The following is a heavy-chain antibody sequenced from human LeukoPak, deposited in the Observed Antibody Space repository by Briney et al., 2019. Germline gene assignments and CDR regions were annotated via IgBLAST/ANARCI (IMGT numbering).Heavy chain of an antibody. CDR3: ARGLGAVAGRIYDGFDM. Sequence: TSETLSLTCTVSGGSISSHYWSWIRQPPGKGLEWIGYIYFSGSTTYNPSLKSRVSISIDTPNNQFSLKLSSVTAADTGVYYCARGLGAVAGRIYDGFDMWGQGTMVTVSS. D-gene: IGHD6-19*01. V-gene: IGHV4-59*11. CDR2: IYFSGST. J-gene: IGHJ3*02. CDR1: GGSISSHY.